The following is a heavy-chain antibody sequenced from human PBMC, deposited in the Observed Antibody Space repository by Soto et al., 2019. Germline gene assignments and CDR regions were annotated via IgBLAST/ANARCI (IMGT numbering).Heavy chain of an antibody. CDR2: IWYDGSNK. Sequence: PGGSLRLSCAASGLTFSSYGMHWVRQAPGKGLEWVAVIWYDGSNKYYADSVKGRFTISRDNSKNTLYLQMNSLRAEDTAVCYCARGHCSSTSCRRGYYYYGMDVWGQGTTVTVSS. D-gene: IGHD2-2*01. CDR3: ARGHCSSTSCRRGYYYYGMDV. J-gene: IGHJ6*02. CDR1: GLTFSSYG. V-gene: IGHV3-33*01.